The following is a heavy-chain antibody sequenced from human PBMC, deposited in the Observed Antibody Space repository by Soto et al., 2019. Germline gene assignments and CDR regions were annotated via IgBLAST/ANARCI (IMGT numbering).Heavy chain of an antibody. CDR1: AFTLSTFV. CDR3: ARGNLDV. Sequence: QVQVVESGGGVVQPGKSLRLSCAASAFTLSTFVMHWVRQAPGRGLEWVAVTSNDGSNTFYADSVKGRFTISRDNSKNTVYLQMNSLRTEDTAVYYCARGNLDVWGQGTTVTVSS. CDR2: TSNDGSNT. D-gene: IGHD1-7*01. V-gene: IGHV3-30-3*01. J-gene: IGHJ6*02.